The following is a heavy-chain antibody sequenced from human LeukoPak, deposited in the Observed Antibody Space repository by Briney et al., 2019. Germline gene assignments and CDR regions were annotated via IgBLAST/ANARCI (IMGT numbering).Heavy chain of an antibody. J-gene: IGHJ1*01. CDR2: IYYSGST. D-gene: IGHD3-22*01. CDR1: GGSISSYY. CDR3: ARNNGYYSLFQH. V-gene: IGHV4-59*01. Sequence: PSETLSLTCTVSGGSISSYYWSWIRQPPGKGLEWIGYIYYSGSTNYNPSLKSRVTISVDTSKNQFSLKLSSVTAADTAVYYCARNNGYYSLFQHWGQGTLVTVSS.